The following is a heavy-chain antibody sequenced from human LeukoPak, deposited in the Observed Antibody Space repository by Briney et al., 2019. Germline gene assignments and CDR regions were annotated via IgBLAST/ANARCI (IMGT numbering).Heavy chain of an antibody. J-gene: IGHJ4*02. V-gene: IGHV3-30-3*01. Sequence: GGSLRLSCAASGSTFSSYAMHWVRQAPGKGLEWVAVISYDGSNKYYADSVKGRFTISRDNSKNTLYLQMNSLRAEDTAVYYCARDLAYDSSGYYYVGPDYWGQGTLVTVSS. CDR2: ISYDGSNK. CDR1: GSTFSSYA. CDR3: ARDLAYDSSGYYYVGPDY. D-gene: IGHD3-22*01.